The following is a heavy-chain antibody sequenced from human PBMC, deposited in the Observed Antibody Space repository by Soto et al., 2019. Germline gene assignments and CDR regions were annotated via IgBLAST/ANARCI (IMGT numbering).Heavy chain of an antibody. CDR3: ARDGRYYYDSSVPFDI. V-gene: IGHV3-23*01. CDR1: GFTFSSYA. CDR2: ISGSGGST. J-gene: IGHJ3*02. Sequence: PGGSLRLSCAASGFTFSSYAMSWVRQAPGKGLEWVSAISGSGGSTYYADSVKGRFTISRDNSKNTLYLQMNSLRPEDTAVYWCARDGRYYYDSSVPFDIWGQGTMVTVSS. D-gene: IGHD3-22*01.